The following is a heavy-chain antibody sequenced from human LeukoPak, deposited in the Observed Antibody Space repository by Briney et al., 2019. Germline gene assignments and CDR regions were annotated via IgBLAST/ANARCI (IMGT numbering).Heavy chain of an antibody. CDR3: AKREYGDYNNWFDP. CDR2: ISGSGGST. V-gene: IGHV3-23*01. CDR1: GFTFSSYA. D-gene: IGHD4-17*01. Sequence: PGGSLRLSCAASGFTFSSYAMSWVGRAQGKGWNGFPAISGSGGSTYYADSVKGRFTISRDNPKNTLYLQMNSLRAEDTAVYYCAKREYGDYNNWFDPWGQGTLVTVSS. J-gene: IGHJ5*02.